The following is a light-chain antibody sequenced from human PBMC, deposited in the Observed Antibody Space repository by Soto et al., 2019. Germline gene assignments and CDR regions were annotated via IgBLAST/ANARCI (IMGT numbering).Light chain of an antibody. Sequence: QAASVSGSPGQSITISCAGTRSDIGLYNYVSWYHQPPGEAPQLLIYEVTNRPSGVSHRFSGSKAGNTASLTISGLQGEDEGDYYCSSYTNTGPLAVFGGGTKLTVL. V-gene: IGLV2-14*01. CDR1: RSDIGLYNY. J-gene: IGLJ3*02. CDR2: EVT. CDR3: SSYTNTGPLAV.